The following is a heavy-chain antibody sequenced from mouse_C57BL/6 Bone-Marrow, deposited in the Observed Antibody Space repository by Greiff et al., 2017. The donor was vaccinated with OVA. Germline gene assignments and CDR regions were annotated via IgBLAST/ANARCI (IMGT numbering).Heavy chain of an antibody. D-gene: IGHD2-3*01. V-gene: IGHV1-39*01. J-gene: IGHJ1*03. CDR1: GYSFTDYN. CDR2: INPNYGTT. CDR3: ARWTIYDGYPYFDV. Sequence: VQLQQSGPELVKPCASVKISCKASGYSFTDYNMNWVKQSNGKSLEWIGVINPNYGTTSYNQKFKGKATLTVDQSSSTAYMQLNSLTSEDSAVYYCARWTIYDGYPYFDVWGTGTTVTVSS.